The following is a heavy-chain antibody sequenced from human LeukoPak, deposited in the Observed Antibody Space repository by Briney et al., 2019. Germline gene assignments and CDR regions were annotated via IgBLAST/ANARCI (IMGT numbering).Heavy chain of an antibody. CDR2: ISSNGGSA. J-gene: IGHJ4*02. CDR1: GFTFSSYA. Sequence: PGGSLRLSCAASGFTFSSYAMHWVRQAPGKGLEYVSAISSNGGSAYYADSVKGRFTISRDNSKNTLYLQMSSLRAEDTAVYYCVGTGEYDFWSTAFDYWGQGTLVTVSS. CDR3: VGTGEYDFWSTAFDY. D-gene: IGHD3-3*01. V-gene: IGHV3-64D*09.